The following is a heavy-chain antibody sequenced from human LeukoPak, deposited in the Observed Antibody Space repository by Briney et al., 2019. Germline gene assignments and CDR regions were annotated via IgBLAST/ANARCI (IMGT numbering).Heavy chain of an antibody. CDR1: GGSISSYY. J-gene: IGHJ4*02. D-gene: IGHD6-19*01. CDR2: ISSSGST. Sequence: SETLSLTCTVSGGSISSYYWSWIRQPAGKGLEWIVRISSSGSTNYNPSLRSRISMSGDTSKKQFSLKLSSGTAADTAVYYCARDMGSGWYSDWGQGTLVTVSS. V-gene: IGHV4-4*07. CDR3: ARDMGSGWYSD.